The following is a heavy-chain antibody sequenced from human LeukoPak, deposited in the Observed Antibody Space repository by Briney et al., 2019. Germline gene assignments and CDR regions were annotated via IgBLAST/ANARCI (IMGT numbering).Heavy chain of an antibody. Sequence: PSETLSLTCGVSGYSISSGYYWGWIRQPPGKGLEWIGSIYHSGRTYYNSSLKSRVTISVDTSKNQFSLKLNSVTAADTAVYYCAREDYDTSGYYRPYWGQGTLVTVAS. CDR3: AREDYDTSGYYRPY. D-gene: IGHD3-22*01. J-gene: IGHJ4*02. V-gene: IGHV4-38-2*02. CDR2: IYHSGRT. CDR1: GYSISSGYY.